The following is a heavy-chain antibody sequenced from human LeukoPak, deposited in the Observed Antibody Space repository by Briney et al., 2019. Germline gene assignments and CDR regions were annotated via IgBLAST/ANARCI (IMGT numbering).Heavy chain of an antibody. CDR1: GGSFSDYY. Sequence: SETLSLTCAVYGGSFSDYYWSWIRQPPGKGLEWIGEINHSGSTNYNPSLKSRVTISVDTSKNQFSLKLSSVTAADTAVYYCAYSSGYQQHRGKGTLVTVSS. CDR3: AYSSGYQQH. J-gene: IGHJ1*01. D-gene: IGHD3-22*01. V-gene: IGHV4-34*01. CDR2: INHSGST.